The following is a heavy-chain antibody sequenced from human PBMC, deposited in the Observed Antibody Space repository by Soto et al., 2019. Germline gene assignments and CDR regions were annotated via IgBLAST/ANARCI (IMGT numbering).Heavy chain of an antibody. D-gene: IGHD2-21*02. Sequence: RGSLQIGCAPCVFNFSSQWMHWVRQRTAEGLVWVSRITSDGESKAYAESVKGRFAISRDNAKNTLYLQMNGLTAEYTAVYYCARESGDWPLNWFDPWGQRTLLTGPS. V-gene: IGHV3-74*01. J-gene: IGHJ5*02. CDR2: ITSDGESK. CDR1: VFNFSSQW. CDR3: ARESGDWPLNWFDP.